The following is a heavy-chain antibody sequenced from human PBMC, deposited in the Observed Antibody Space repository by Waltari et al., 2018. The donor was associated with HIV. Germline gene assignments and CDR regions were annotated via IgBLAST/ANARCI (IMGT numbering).Heavy chain of an antibody. CDR2: ISASGGTT. J-gene: IGHJ4*02. CDR3: ARDDRAYTVAPEFFDY. V-gene: IGHV3-23*01. CDR1: GFTFSSYV. Sequence: EVQLLESGGHLVQPGGSLRLSCAASGFTFSSYVLIWVRQAPGKGLEWVSAISASGGTTYYADSVKGRFTISRDNSKNTLYLQVNSLRAEDTAVYYCARDDRAYTVAPEFFDYWGQGTLVTVSS. D-gene: IGHD4-4*01.